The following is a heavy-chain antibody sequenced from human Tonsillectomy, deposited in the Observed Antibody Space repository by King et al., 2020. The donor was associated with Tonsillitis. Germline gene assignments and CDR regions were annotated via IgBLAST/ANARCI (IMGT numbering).Heavy chain of an antibody. V-gene: IGHV4-34*01. J-gene: IGHJ6*03. CDR1: GGSFSGYY. CDR2: INHSGST. D-gene: IGHD3-10*01. CDR3: ARSGDLTPYYYMDV. Sequence: VQLQQWGAGLLKPSEPLSLTCAVYGGSFSGYYWSWIRQPPGKGLEWIGEINHSGSTNYNPSLKSRVTISVDTSKNQFSLTLSSVTAADTAVYYCARSGDLTPYYYMDVWGKGTTVTVSS.